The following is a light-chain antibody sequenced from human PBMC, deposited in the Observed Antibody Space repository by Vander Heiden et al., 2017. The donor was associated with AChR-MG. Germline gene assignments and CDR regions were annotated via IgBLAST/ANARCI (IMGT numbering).Light chain of an antibody. J-gene: IGLJ3*02. V-gene: IGLV2-11*01. CDR2: DVN. CDR3: CSFARTQCV. Sequence: QSALTQPRSVSGSPEQSVTISCTGTNRDVGGYDFVSWYQQHPGKAPKLMIYDVNERPSGVPDRFSGSKSGNTASLTIAGLQAEDEAYYYCCSFARTQCVFGGGTTLTVL. CDR1: NRDVGGYDF.